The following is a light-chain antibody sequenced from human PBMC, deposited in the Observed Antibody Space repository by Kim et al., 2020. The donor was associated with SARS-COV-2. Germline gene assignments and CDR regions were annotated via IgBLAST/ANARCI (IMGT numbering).Light chain of an antibody. CDR2: GKN. J-gene: IGLJ3*02. CDR1: SLRNYY. CDR3: YSRDSSGNHWV. V-gene: IGLV3-19*01. Sequence: SSELTQDPAVSVALGQTVRITCQADSLRNYYANWYQQKPGQAPVLVIYGKNNRPTGIPDRFSGSSSGNTASLTITGAQAEDEADYYCYSRDSSGNHWVFGGGTQLTVL.